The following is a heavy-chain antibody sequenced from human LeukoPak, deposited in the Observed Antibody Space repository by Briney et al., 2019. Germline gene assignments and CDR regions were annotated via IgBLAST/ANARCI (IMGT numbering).Heavy chain of an antibody. D-gene: IGHD6-13*01. CDR2: ISSDGNDK. CDR1: GVTFSSYG. CDR3: ARDLTAAGKGLDY. V-gene: IGHV3-30*03. J-gene: IGHJ4*02. Sequence: GGSLRLSCAAPGVTFSSYGMHWVRQAPGKGLEWVALISSDGNDKLYGDSVKGRFTISRDDSKSTLYLQMNSLRAEDTAVYYCARDLTAAGKGLDYWGQGTLVTVSS.